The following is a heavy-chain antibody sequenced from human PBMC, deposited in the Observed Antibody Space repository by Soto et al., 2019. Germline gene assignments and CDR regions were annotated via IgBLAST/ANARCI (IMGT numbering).Heavy chain of an antibody. CDR2: INPNSGGT. CDR1: GYTFTGYY. J-gene: IGHJ6*02. D-gene: IGHD6-13*01. V-gene: IGHV1-2*02. Sequence: QVQLVQSGAEVKKPGASVKVSCKASGYTFTGYYMHWVRQAPGQGLEWMGWINPNSGGTNYAQKFQGRVTMTRDTSISTAYMELSRLRSDDTAVYYCARDSIAAAGTIRYYYYGMDVWGQRTTVTVSS. CDR3: ARDSIAAAGTIRYYYYGMDV.